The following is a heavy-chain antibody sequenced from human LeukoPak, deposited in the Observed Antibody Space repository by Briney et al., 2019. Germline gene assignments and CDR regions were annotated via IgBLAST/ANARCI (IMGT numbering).Heavy chain of an antibody. J-gene: IGHJ4*02. CDR1: GFSFSSYV. Sequence: GGSLRLSCAGSGFSFSSYVMHWVRQAPGKGLEWMAFIRYDGSNKYYADSVKGRFTISRDNSQNTLYLQMNSLRAEDTAVYYCARILDSAWGELGYWGQGTLVTVSS. D-gene: IGHD6-19*01. V-gene: IGHV3-30*02. CDR3: ARILDSAWGELGY. CDR2: IRYDGSNK.